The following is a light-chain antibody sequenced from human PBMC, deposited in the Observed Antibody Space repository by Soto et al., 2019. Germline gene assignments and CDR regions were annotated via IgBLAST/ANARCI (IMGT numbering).Light chain of an antibody. CDR1: QSISSY. CDR3: QQYNILST. Sequence: DIQMTQSPSSLSASVGDRVTITCRASQSISSYLNWYQQKPGKAPKLLIYAAFSLQSGVPTRFSGSGFGTEFTLTISSLHPDDFATYYCQQYNILSTFGQGTKVDIK. CDR2: AAF. V-gene: IGKV1-39*01. J-gene: IGKJ1*01.